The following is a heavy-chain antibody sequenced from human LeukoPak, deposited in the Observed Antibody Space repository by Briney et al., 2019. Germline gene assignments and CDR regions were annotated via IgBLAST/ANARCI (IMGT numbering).Heavy chain of an antibody. J-gene: IGHJ5*02. CDR2: ISHSGST. V-gene: IGHV4-34*01. Sequence: SETLSLTCAVYGGSFSGYYWSWIRQPPGKGLEWIGEISHSGSTNYNPSLKSRVTISVDTSKNQFSLKLSSVTAADTAVYYCARRRSYYYDSSGYYSPPGGFDPWGQGTLVTVSS. D-gene: IGHD3-22*01. CDR1: GGSFSGYY. CDR3: ARRRSYYYDSSGYYSPPGGFDP.